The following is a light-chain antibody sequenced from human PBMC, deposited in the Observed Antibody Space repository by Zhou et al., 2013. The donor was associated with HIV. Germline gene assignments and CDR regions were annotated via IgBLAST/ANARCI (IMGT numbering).Light chain of an antibody. J-gene: IGKJ4*01. CDR3: QQRSNWPPGLT. Sequence: EIVLTQSPGTLSLSPGERATLSCRASQSVRTYLAWYQQKPGQAPRLLIYDASNRATGIPARFSGSGSGTDFTLTISSLEPEDFAVYYCQQRSNWPPGLTFGGGTKVEIK. CDR1: QSVRTY. CDR2: DAS. V-gene: IGKV3-11*01.